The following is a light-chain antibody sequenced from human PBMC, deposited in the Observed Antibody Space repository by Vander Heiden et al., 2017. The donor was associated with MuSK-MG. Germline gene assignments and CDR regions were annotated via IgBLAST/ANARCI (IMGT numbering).Light chain of an antibody. V-gene: IGLV2-8*01. CDR2: DVS. CDR3: RSYASSRNVV. J-gene: IGLJ3*02. CDR1: SSNCVGYYY. Sequence: QSALTQPPSASGSPGQSVTISCTGTSSNCVGYYYVSWYQQHPGTAPKLMMFDVSKRPSGVPERFSGSKSGTTASLTISGLQAEDEADYYRRSYASSRNVVFGGGTKLTVL.